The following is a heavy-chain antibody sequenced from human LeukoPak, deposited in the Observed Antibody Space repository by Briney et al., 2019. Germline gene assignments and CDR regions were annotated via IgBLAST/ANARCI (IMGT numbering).Heavy chain of an antibody. V-gene: IGHV4-34*01. D-gene: IGHD3-10*01. CDR3: ARRTGSGSYYKELLAFDI. Sequence: PSETPSLTCAVYGGSFSGYYWSWIRQPPGKGLEWIGETNHSGSTNYNPSLKSRVTISVDTSRNQFSLKLSSVTAADTAVYYCARRTGSGSYYKELLAFDIWGQGTMVTVS. CDR1: GGSFSGYY. J-gene: IGHJ3*02. CDR2: TNHSGST.